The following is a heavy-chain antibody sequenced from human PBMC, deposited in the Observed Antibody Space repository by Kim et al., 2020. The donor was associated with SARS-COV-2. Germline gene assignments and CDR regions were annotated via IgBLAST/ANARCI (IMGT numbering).Heavy chain of an antibody. Sequence: GGSLRLSCAASGFTFGDYAMHWVRQAPGKGLEWVSGISWNSGSIGYADSVKGRFTISRDNAKNSLYLQMNSLRAEDTALYYCAKSLYIAVGYCSSTSCYPKGFFDYWGQGTLVTVSS. J-gene: IGHJ4*02. CDR1: GFTFGDYA. CDR3: AKSLYIAVGYCSSTSCYPKGFFDY. CDR2: ISWNSGSI. D-gene: IGHD2-2*01. V-gene: IGHV3-9*01.